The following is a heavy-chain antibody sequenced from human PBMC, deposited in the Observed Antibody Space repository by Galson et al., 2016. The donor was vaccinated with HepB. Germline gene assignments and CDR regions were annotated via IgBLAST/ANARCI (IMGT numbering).Heavy chain of an antibody. CDR3: ARPGGSLRWQQADYFDF. CDR2: TYYSGST. CDR1: GGSISSSTYY. J-gene: IGHJ4*02. Sequence: SETLSLTCTVSGGSISSSTYYWGWIRQPPGKGLEWIGTTYYSGSTYFNPSLKSRVTISVDTSKNEFSLNLSSVTAADTAVYYWARPGGSLRWQQADYFDFWGQGILVTVSA. D-gene: IGHD4-23*01. V-gene: IGHV4-39*01.